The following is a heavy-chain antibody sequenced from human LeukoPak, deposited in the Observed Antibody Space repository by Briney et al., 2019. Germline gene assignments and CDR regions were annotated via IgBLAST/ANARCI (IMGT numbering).Heavy chain of an antibody. CDR2: IYYSGST. CDR3: ATNAGGYREAPFDY. Sequence: SETLSLTCAVSGGSISSYYWTWIRPPPGRGLECIGYIYYSGSTNYNPSLKSRVTISVDTSRNQFSLKLSSVTAADTAVYYCATNAGGYREAPFDYWGQGTLVTVSS. CDR1: GGSISSYY. V-gene: IGHV4-59*01. J-gene: IGHJ4*02. D-gene: IGHD5-12*01.